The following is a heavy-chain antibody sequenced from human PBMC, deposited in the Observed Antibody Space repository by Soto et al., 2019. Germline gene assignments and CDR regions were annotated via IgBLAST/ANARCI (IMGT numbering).Heavy chain of an antibody. CDR3: ARVGGSSVY. CDR1: GGTFSSYA. V-gene: IGHV1-69*01. Sequence: QVQLVQSVAEVKKPGSSVKVSCKASGGTFSSYAISWVRKAPGQGLEWMGGIIPIFGTANYAQKFQGSVTITADESTSTDYMELSSLRSEDTAVYYCARVGGSSVYWGQGALVTVSS. CDR2: IIPIFGTA. J-gene: IGHJ4*02. D-gene: IGHD1-26*01.